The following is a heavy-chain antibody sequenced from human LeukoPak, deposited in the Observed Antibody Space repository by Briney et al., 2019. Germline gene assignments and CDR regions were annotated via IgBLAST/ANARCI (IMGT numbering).Heavy chain of an antibody. Sequence: PGGSLRLSCTAPGFTFSSYAIHWIRQAPGKGLEWVALVWHDGSNRYYADSVKGRFTISRDNSKNTVYLQMNSLRAEDTAVYYCARELSGSGSCSDYWGQGTLVTVSS. CDR2: VWHDGSNR. CDR1: GFTFSSYA. CDR3: ARELSGSGSCSDY. V-gene: IGHV3-33*01. J-gene: IGHJ4*02. D-gene: IGHD3-10*01.